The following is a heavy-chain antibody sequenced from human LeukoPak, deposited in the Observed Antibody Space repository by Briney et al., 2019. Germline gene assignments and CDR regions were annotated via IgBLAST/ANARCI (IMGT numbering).Heavy chain of an antibody. CDR2: IYYSGST. CDR3: ARVSGAYKFDY. Sequence: SETLSLTCTVSGGSISSSSYYWSWIRQPPGKGLEWIGYIYYSGSTNYNPSLKSRVTISVDTSKNQFSLKLSSVTAADTAVYYCARVSGAYKFDYWGQGTLVTVSS. CDR1: GGSISSSSYY. V-gene: IGHV4-61*01. D-gene: IGHD4-17*01. J-gene: IGHJ4*02.